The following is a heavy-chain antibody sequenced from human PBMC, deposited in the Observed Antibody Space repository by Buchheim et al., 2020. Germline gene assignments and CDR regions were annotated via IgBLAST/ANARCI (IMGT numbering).Heavy chain of an antibody. J-gene: IGHJ6*02. CDR2: INPSGGST. CDR3: ARVRGSGTGLDYYYYGMDV. CDR1: GYTFTSYY. D-gene: IGHD3-10*01. V-gene: IGHV1-46*01. Sequence: QVQLVQSGAEVKKPGASAKVSCKASGYTFTSYYMHWVRQAPGQGLEWMGIINPSGGSTSYAQKFQGRVTMTRDTSTSTVYMELSSLRSEDTAVYYCARVRGSGTGLDYYYYGMDVWGQGTT.